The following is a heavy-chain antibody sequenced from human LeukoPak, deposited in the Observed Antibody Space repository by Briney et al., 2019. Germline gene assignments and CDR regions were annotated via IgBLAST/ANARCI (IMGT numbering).Heavy chain of an antibody. CDR3: ARHHSSGWYRHWTPYYFDY. CDR2: INHSGST. J-gene: IGHJ4*02. Sequence: PSETLSLTCAVYGGSFSGYYWSWIRQPPGKGLEWIGEINHSGSTNYNPSLKSRVTISGDTSKNQFSLKLSSVTAADTAVYYCARHHSSGWYRHWTPYYFDYWGQGTLVTVSS. V-gene: IGHV4-34*01. CDR1: GGSFSGYY. D-gene: IGHD6-19*01.